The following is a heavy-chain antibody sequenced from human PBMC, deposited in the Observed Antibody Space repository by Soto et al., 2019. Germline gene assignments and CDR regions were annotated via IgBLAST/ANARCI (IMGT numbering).Heavy chain of an antibody. D-gene: IGHD3-16*01. V-gene: IGHV3-23*01. CDR2: VSASGLNT. CDR3: ARDRSRGTSGYFFDY. Sequence: EVQLLESGGKLVQPGGSLTLSCAASGFTFSTYAMAWVRQAPGKGLEWVSGVSASGLNTDYADPVKGRFYISRDNSKNPVSLHMNSLRAEDTAVYYCARDRSRGTSGYFFDYWGEGTQVTVSS. J-gene: IGHJ4*02. CDR1: GFTFSTYA.